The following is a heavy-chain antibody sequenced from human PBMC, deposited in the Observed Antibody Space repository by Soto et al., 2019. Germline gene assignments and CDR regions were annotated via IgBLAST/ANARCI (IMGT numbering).Heavy chain of an antibody. CDR1: GFTFSSYG. J-gene: IGHJ4*02. CDR3: AKDYFLDY. D-gene: IGHD1-26*01. CDR2: ISYDGSNK. V-gene: IGHV3-30*18. Sequence: GSLRLSCAASGFTFSSYGMHWVRQAPGKGLEWVAVISYDGSNKYYADSVKGRFTISRDNSKNTLYLQMNSLRAEDTAVYYCAKDYFLDYWGQGTLVTVSS.